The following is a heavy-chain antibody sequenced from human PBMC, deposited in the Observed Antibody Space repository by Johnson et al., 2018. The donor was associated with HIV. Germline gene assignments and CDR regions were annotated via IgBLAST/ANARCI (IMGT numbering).Heavy chain of an antibody. CDR2: INWDGTYT. D-gene: IGHD6-13*01. CDR1: GFTFDDYG. Sequence: VQLVESGGGVVRPGGSLRLSCAASGFTFDDYGMSWVRQAPGKGLEWVSGINWDGTYTGYVGSVKGRFPISRDNGKNSLYLQMNSLRVEDTALYYCARAVRIGVGGTVLGASDIWGQGTMVTISS. CDR3: ARAVRIGVGGTVLGASDI. V-gene: IGHV3-20*04. J-gene: IGHJ3*02.